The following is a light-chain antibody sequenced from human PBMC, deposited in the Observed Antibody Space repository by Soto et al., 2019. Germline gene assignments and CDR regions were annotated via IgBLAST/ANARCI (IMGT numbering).Light chain of an antibody. Sequence: QSVLTQPPSASGTPGQRVNISGSGSSSNIGSNYVYWYQQLPGTAPKLLSYRNNQRPSGVPDRFSGSKSGTSASLAISGLRSEDEADYYCAAWDDSLSGWVFGGGTKLTVL. CDR1: SSNIGSNY. CDR2: RNN. V-gene: IGLV1-47*01. CDR3: AAWDDSLSGWV. J-gene: IGLJ3*02.